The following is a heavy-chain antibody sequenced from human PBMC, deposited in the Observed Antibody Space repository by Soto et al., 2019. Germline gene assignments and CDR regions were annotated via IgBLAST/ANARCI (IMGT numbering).Heavy chain of an antibody. CDR3: ARDQSGGSYGMDV. Sequence: QVHLVQSGAEVKKPGASVKVSYKASGYTFSTFPMHWVRQAPGQTFEWMGWINAANGNIKYSQKFQGRVTITRDTSASTAYMELSSLRSEDTAVYYCARDQSGGSYGMDVWGQGTTVTVSS. CDR1: GYTFSTFP. J-gene: IGHJ6*02. D-gene: IGHD3-10*01. CDR2: INAANGNI. V-gene: IGHV1-3*01.